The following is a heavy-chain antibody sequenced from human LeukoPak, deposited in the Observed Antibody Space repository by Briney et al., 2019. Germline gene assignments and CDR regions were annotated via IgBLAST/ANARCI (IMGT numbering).Heavy chain of an antibody. Sequence: GGSLRLSCAASGFTVSSNYMSWVRQAPGKGLEWVPVIYSGGSTYYADSVKGRFTISRDNSKNTLYLQMNSLRAEDTAVYYCARGASGSYSAFDIWGQGTMVTVSS. CDR2: IYSGGST. D-gene: IGHD1-26*01. V-gene: IGHV3-53*01. CDR1: GFTVSSNY. CDR3: ARGASGSYSAFDI. J-gene: IGHJ3*02.